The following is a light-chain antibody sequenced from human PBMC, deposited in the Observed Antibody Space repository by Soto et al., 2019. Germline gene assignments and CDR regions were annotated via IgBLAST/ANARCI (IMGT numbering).Light chain of an antibody. CDR2: DVT. J-gene: IGLJ3*02. CDR3: SSYTSRSTLV. Sequence: QSALTQPASVSGSPGQSITISCTGTTSDVGGYNYVSWYQQHPGKAPKLMIYDVTNRPSGVSNRFSGSKSGITASLTISGLQAEDEADYYCSSYTSRSTLVFGGGTKVTVL. V-gene: IGLV2-14*03. CDR1: TSDVGGYNY.